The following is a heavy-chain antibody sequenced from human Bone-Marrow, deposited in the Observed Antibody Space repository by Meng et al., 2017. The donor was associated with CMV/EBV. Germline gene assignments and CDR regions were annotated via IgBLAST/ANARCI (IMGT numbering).Heavy chain of an antibody. J-gene: IGHJ4*02. D-gene: IGHD6-6*01. V-gene: IGHV3-48*03. Sequence: GESLKISCAASGFIFSNYDMNWVRQAPGKGLEWVSDISSSGMNVNYADSVKGRFTISRDNAQNSLYLQMNSLRDEDMAVYYCARLEGTVAAFDYWGQGTLVTVSS. CDR1: GFIFSNYD. CDR2: ISSSGMNV. CDR3: ARLEGTVAAFDY.